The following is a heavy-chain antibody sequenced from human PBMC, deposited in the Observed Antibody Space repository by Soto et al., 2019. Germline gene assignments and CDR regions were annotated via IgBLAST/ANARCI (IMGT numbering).Heavy chain of an antibody. J-gene: IGHJ5*02. V-gene: IGHV4-34*01. CDR3: ARRQTVIAAAEKNWFDP. CDR1: GGSFSGYY. D-gene: IGHD6-13*01. Sequence: SETLSLTCAVYGGSFSGYYWSWIRQPPGKGLEWIGEINHSGSTNYNPSLKSRVTISVDTSKNQFSLKLSSVTAADTAVYYCARRQTVIAAAEKNWFDPWGQGTLVTVSS. CDR2: INHSGST.